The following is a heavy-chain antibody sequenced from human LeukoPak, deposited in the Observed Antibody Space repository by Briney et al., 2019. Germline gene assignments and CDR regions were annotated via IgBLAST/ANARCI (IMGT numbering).Heavy chain of an antibody. Sequence: GASVKVSCKALGYTFTDHYFHWVRQAPGQGLEWMGWISAYNGNTNYAQKLQGRVTMTTDTSTSTAYMELRSLRSDDTAVYYCARDRWFGETWGQGTLVTVSS. CDR2: ISAYNGNT. J-gene: IGHJ5*02. V-gene: IGHV1-18*04. D-gene: IGHD3-10*01. CDR1: GYTFTDHY. CDR3: ARDRWFGET.